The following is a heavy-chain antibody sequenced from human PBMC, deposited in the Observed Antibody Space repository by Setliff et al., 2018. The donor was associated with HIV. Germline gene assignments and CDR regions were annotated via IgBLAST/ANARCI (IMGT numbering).Heavy chain of an antibody. D-gene: IGHD2-2*01. Sequence: SETLSLTCTVSGDSITNSMHYWSWIRQPPGKGLEFIGSIHYNDGKTYYNAALRSRVTISVDTSKNQFSLKLISVSAADTAVYYCAKLLPAADMAREIDSWGQGTLVTVSS. CDR3: AKLLPAADMAREIDS. CDR1: GDSITNSMHY. V-gene: IGHV4-39*01. CDR2: IHYNDGKT. J-gene: IGHJ4*02.